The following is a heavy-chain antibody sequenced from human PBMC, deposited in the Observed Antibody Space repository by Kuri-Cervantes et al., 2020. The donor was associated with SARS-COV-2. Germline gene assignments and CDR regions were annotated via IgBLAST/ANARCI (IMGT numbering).Heavy chain of an antibody. CDR1: GFTFSNAW. J-gene: IGHJ3*02. Sequence: GGSLRLSCAVSGFTFSNAWMNWVRQAPGKGLEWVGRIKTKTDGETTDYIAPVKGRFTISRDDSNNTMYLQMHSLNTEDTAVYYCTTESRFLEWLLSFHAFDIWGQGTMVTVSS. V-gene: IGHV3-15*01. CDR2: IKTKTDGETT. D-gene: IGHD3-3*01. CDR3: TTESRFLEWLLSFHAFDI.